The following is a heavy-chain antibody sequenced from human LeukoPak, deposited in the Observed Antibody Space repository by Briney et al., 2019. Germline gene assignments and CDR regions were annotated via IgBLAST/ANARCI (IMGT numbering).Heavy chain of an antibody. J-gene: IGHJ4*02. CDR3: AKEGGIAVAGTGYFDY. CDR2: ISGSGGST. V-gene: IGHV3-23*01. Sequence: PGGSLRPSCAASGFTFSSYAMSWVRQAPGKGLEWVSAISGSGGSTYYADSVKGRFTISRDNSKNTLYLQMNSLRAEDTAVYYCAKEGGIAVAGTGYFDYWGQGTLVTVSS. D-gene: IGHD6-19*01. CDR1: GFTFSSYA.